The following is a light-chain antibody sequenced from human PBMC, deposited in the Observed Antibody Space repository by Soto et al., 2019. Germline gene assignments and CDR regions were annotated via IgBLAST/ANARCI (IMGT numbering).Light chain of an antibody. CDR2: SVS. CDR1: SSDVGRYNF. Sequence: QSALTQPASVSGSSGRSITISCTGTSSDVGRYNFVSWYQQHPGNAPKLLLYSVSDRPSGVSTRFSGSKSGNTASLAISGLQAEDEAVDYCSSFSSSYTQVFGTGTKVTVL. J-gene: IGLJ1*01. CDR3: SSFSSSYTQV. V-gene: IGLV2-14*03.